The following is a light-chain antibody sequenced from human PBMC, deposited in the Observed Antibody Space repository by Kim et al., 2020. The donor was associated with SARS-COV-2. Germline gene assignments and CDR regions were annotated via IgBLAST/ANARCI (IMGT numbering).Light chain of an antibody. CDR3: NSLDSSGNHVV. CDR1: SLRRYY. J-gene: IGLJ2*01. V-gene: IGLV3-19*01. Sequence: SSELTQDPAVSVALGQTVRITCQGDSLRRYYASWYQQKPGQAPVLVIYGKNNRPSGIPDRFSGSSSGNTASLTITGAQAEDEADYYCNSLDSSGNHVVFG. CDR2: GKN.